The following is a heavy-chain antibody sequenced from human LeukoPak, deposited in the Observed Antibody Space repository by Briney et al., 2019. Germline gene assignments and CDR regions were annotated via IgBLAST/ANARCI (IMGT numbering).Heavy chain of an antibody. CDR3: ARVSPNTVTTLQYFDY. CDR1: GFTFSSYN. Sequence: GGSLRLSCAASGFTFSSYNMNWVRQTPGQGLEWVSSITSGSSHIYYAGSVKGRFTISRDNAKNSLYLQMNSLRAEDTAVYYCARVSPNTVTTLQYFDYWGQGTLVTVSS. V-gene: IGHV3-21*01. D-gene: IGHD4-17*01. CDR2: ITSGSSHI. J-gene: IGHJ4*02.